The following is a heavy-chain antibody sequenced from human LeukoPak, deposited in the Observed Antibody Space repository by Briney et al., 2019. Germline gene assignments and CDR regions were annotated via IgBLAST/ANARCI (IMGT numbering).Heavy chain of an antibody. V-gene: IGHV6-1*01. D-gene: IGHD2-2*01. CDR1: GDSVSSNSAA. CDR2: TYYRSKWYN. Sequence: SQTLSLTCAISGDSVSSNSAAWNWIRQSSSRGLEWLGRTYYRSKWYNDYAVSVKSRITINPDTSKNQFSLQLNSVTPEDTAVYYCARGAGDIVVVPAADPFDPWGQGTLVTVSS. CDR3: ARGAGDIVVVPAADPFDP. J-gene: IGHJ5*02.